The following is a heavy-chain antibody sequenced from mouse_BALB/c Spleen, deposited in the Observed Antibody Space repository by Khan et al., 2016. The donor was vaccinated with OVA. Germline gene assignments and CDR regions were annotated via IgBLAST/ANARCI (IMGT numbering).Heavy chain of an antibody. CDR2: IWAGGST. Sequence: QVQLKESGPGLVAPSQSLSITCTVSGFSLTSYGVHWVRQPPGKGLEWLGVIWAGGSTNNNSAHISRLSTSKDNSKSKIFLKMSSLQTDDATVYYCARIEDMWGQGTTLTVSS. CDR3: ARIEDM. CDR1: GFSLTSYG. J-gene: IGHJ2*01. V-gene: IGHV2-9*02.